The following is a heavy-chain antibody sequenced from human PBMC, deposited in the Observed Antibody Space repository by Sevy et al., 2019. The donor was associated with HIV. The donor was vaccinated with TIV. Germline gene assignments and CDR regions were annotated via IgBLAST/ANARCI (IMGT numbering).Heavy chain of an antibody. CDR3: ARGLVKNYYFYGMDV. CDR2: ISTSSTYI. J-gene: IGHJ6*02. CDR1: GFTFSSYS. D-gene: IGHD2-8*02. V-gene: IGHV3-21*06. Sequence: GGSLRLSCAASGFTFSSYSMNWVRQAPGKGLEWVSSISTSSTYIYYADSVKGRFTISRDNVKNSLYLQMNSLRAGDTAVYYCARGLVKNYYFYGMDVWGQGTTVTVSS.